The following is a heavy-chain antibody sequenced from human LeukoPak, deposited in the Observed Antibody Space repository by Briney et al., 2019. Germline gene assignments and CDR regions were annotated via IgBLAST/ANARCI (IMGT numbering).Heavy chain of an antibody. CDR3: ARLYDFWSGSMDV. J-gene: IGHJ6*04. D-gene: IGHD3-3*01. CDR1: GGSFSGYY. V-gene: IGHV4-34*01. Sequence: PSETLSLTCAVYGGSFSGYYWSWIRQPPGKGLEWIGEINHSGSTNYNPSLKSRVTISVATSKNQFSLKLSSMTAADTAVYYCARLYDFWSGSMDVWGKGTTVTVSS. CDR2: INHSGST.